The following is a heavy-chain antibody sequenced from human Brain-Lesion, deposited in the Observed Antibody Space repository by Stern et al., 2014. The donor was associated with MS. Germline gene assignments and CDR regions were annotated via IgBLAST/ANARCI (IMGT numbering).Heavy chain of an antibody. V-gene: IGHV4-39*01. J-gene: IGHJ4*02. CDR2: IYYSGLT. D-gene: IGHD1-26*01. Sequence: VQLVESGPGLVKPSETLSLTCTVSGGSISSSTYYWAWLRQPPGKGLEWIGNIYYSGLTYYNPSLKSRVTISVDMSKNQFSLKLSSVTAADTAIYYCARHDSVPRPSQLYSARDRGPGYFDYWGQGTLVTVSS. CDR1: GGSISSSTYY. CDR3: ARHDSVPRPSQLYSARDRGPGYFDY.